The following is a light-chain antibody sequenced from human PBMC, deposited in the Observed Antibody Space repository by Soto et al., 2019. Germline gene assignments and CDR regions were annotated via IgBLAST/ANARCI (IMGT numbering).Light chain of an antibody. J-gene: IGLJ1*01. CDR1: SSDVGGYSY. V-gene: IGLV2-14*03. CDR3: SSYTTSSTYV. Sequence: HSVLTKPASVNGAPGQSITISCTGTSSDVGGYSYISWYQHNPGRAPKLMIYDVSNRPSGVSDRFSGSKSGNTASLTISRLQAEDEADYYCSSYTTSSTYVFGSGTKVTVL. CDR2: DVS.